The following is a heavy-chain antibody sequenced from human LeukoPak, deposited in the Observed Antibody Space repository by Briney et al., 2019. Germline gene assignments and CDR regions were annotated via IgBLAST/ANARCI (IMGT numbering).Heavy chain of an antibody. CDR3: ARDDGSGYDSLDY. CDR1: GYTFSNYG. J-gene: IGHJ4*02. V-gene: IGHV1-18*01. D-gene: IGHD5-12*01. CDR2: ISGYNGNT. Sequence: ASVKVSCKASGYTFSNYGLSWVRQAPGQGLEWMGWISGYNGNTNYAQKFQGRVTMTTDKSTSTAFMELRSLRSDDTAVYFCARDDGSGYDSLDYWGQGTLVTVSS.